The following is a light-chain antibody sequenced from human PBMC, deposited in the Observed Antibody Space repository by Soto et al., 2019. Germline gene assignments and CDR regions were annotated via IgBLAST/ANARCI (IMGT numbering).Light chain of an antibody. CDR2: TLS. V-gene: IGKV2-40*01. J-gene: IGKJ2*01. Sequence: DIVMTQTPLSLPVTPGEPASISCRSSQSLLRSHDGNTYLDWYLQKPGQSPQLLIYTLSYRASGVPERFSRSGSGTACTRKISRVEDDDVGVYFEFMQRLECPYTFCQGNKLEIK. CDR1: QSLLRSHDGNTY. CDR3: MQRLECPYT.